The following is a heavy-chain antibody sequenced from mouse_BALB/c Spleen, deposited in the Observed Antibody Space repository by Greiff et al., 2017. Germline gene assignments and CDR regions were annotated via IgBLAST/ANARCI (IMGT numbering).Heavy chain of an antibody. J-gene: IGHJ3*01. V-gene: IGHV2-9*02. D-gene: IGHD1-1*01. CDR1: GFSLTSYG. Sequence: VQGVESGPGLVAPSQSLSITCTVSGFSLTSYGVHWVRQPPGKGLEWLGVIWAGGSTNYNSALMSRLSISKDNSKSQVFLKMNSLQTDDTAMYYCARDDYGSSYGFAYWGQGTLVTVSA. CDR3: ARDDYGSSYGFAY. CDR2: IWAGGST.